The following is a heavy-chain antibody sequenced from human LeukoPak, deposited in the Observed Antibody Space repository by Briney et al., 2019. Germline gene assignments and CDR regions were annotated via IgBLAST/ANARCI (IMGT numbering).Heavy chain of an antibody. CDR3: ATGGITIFGVALDY. CDR2: FDPEDGET. D-gene: IGHD3-3*01. V-gene: IGHV1-24*01. J-gene: IGHJ4*02. CDR1: GYTLTELS. Sequence: ASVKVSCKVSGYTLTELSMHWVRQAPGKGLEWMGGFDPEDGETIYAQKFQGRVTMTEDTSTDTAYMELSSLRSEDAAVYYCATGGITIFGVALDYWGQGTLVTVSP.